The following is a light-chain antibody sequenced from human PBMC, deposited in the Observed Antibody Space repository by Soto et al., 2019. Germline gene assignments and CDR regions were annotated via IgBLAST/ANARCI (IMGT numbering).Light chain of an antibody. CDR3: QQYSKEST. Sequence: DVEMTQSPSTLPTSIGDRVTINCRASQNVSNLLAWYQQKPGKSPKLLIYKASRLESGVRSRFSASGSGTDFTLTINSLPSDDFATYFCQQYSKESTFGQGTKLEIK. J-gene: IGKJ2*01. CDR2: KAS. CDR1: QNVSNL. V-gene: IGKV1-5*03.